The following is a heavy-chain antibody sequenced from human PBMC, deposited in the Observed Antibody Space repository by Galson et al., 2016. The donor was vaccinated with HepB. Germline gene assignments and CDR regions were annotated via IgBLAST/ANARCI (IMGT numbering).Heavy chain of an antibody. CDR1: GFSVSSKD. J-gene: IGHJ3*01. D-gene: IGHD3-3*01. CDR3: ARGGAYIWSGYDPRRGVFDV. Sequence: SLRLSCAASGFSVSSKDMSWVRQAPGKGLERVSVIYSGGSTYYADSVKGRFTISRDNSRNTLQLQMNSLRAEDTAVYYGARGGAYIWSGYDPRRGVFDVWGQGTKVTVSS. V-gene: IGHV3-53*01. CDR2: IYSGGST.